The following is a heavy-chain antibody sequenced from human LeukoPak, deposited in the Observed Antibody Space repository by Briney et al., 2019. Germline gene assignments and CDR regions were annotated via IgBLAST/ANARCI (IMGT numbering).Heavy chain of an antibody. Sequence: GGSLRLSCAAPGFTFSSYSMNWVRQAPGKGLEWVSSISSSSSYIYYADSVKGRFTISRDNAKNSLYLQMNSLRAEDTAVYYCATLYYYGSGSQRAFDIWGQGTMVTVSS. J-gene: IGHJ3*02. CDR3: ATLYYYGSGSQRAFDI. CDR1: GFTFSSYS. V-gene: IGHV3-21*01. CDR2: ISSSSSYI. D-gene: IGHD3-10*01.